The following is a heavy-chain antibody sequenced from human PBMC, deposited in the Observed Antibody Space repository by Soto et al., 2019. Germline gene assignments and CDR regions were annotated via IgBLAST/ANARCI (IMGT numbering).Heavy chain of an antibody. CDR1: GGTFSSYG. Sequence: SVKVSCKASGGTFSSYGISWVRQAPGHGLEWMGGIIPIFGTANYARKFQGRVTITAHEPTSTAYMELSSLRSEDTAVYYCARSPEKLDPIRYFLHWRQGTVLTVSP. D-gene: IGHD6-6*01. CDR2: IIPIFGTA. V-gene: IGHV1-69*13. J-gene: IGHJ1*01. CDR3: ARSPEKLDPIRYFLH.